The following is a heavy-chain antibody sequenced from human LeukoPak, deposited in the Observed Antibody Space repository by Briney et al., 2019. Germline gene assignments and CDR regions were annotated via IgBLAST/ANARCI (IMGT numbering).Heavy chain of an antibody. J-gene: IGHJ1*01. CDR2: ISGSGSST. CDR1: GITFSSYA. Sequence: GASLRLSCAVSGITFSSYAMTWVRQAPGKGLEWVSTISGSGSSTYYAGSVKGRFTISRDNSKNTLYLQMNSLRAEDTAVYYCARDRCINDNCDSSSEYFQHWGQGTLVTVSS. CDR3: ARDRCINDNCDSSSEYFQH. V-gene: IGHV3-23*01. D-gene: IGHD2-8*01.